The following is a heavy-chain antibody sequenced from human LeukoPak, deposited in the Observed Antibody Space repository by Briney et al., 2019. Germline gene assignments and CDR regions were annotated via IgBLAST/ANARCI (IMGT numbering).Heavy chain of an antibody. CDR3: AKGAPVSGVY. CDR1: GFAFSTYW. D-gene: IGHD3-16*01. V-gene: IGHV3-7*01. Sequence: GGSLRLSCAASGFAFSTYWMTWVRQAPGKGLEWVANINQDGSGTYYVDSVTGRFTISRDNAKSSLYLQVNSLRAEDSAVYYCAKGAPVSGVYWGRGTLVTVSS. CDR2: INQDGSGT. J-gene: IGHJ4*02.